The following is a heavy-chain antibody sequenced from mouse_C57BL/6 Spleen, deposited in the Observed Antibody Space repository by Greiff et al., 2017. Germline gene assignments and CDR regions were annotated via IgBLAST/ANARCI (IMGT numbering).Heavy chain of an antibody. J-gene: IGHJ4*01. CDR1: GYAFTNYL. Sequence: QVQLQQSGAELVRPGTSVKVSCKASGYAFTNYLIAWVKQRPGQGLEWIGLINPGGGGTNYNEKFKGQATLTADKSSSTAYMQLSSLTSEDSAVYFCAREYDYEDWAMDDWGKGTSVTVSS. CDR3: AREYDYEDWAMDD. V-gene: IGHV1-54*01. CDR2: INPGGGGT. D-gene: IGHD2-4*01.